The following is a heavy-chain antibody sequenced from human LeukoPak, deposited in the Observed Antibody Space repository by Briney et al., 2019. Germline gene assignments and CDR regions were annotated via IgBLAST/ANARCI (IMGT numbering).Heavy chain of an antibody. CDR1: GFTVSSNY. D-gene: IGHD3-10*01. Sequence: GGSLRLSCAASGFTVSSNYMSWVRQAPGKGLEWVSVIYSGGSTYYADSVKGRFTISRDNSNNTLYLQMNSLRAEDTAVYYCAKSPRGYNYYMDVWGKGTTVTVSS. J-gene: IGHJ6*03. CDR2: IYSGGST. CDR3: AKSPRGYNYYMDV. V-gene: IGHV3-53*01.